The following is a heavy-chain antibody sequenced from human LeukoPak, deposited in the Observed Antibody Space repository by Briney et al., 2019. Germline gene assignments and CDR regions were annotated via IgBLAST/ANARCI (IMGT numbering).Heavy chain of an antibody. D-gene: IGHD3-22*01. CDR2: IYSDGRT. J-gene: IGHJ4*02. CDR1: GFTVSSNY. Sequence: GGSLRLSCAASGFTVSSNYMSWVRQAPGKGLEWVSVIYSDGRTYYADSVKGRFTISRDNSKNTLYLETNSLRAEDTAVYYCAKSVVVITFRFDDWGQGALVTVSS. CDR3: AKSVVVITFRFDD. V-gene: IGHV3-53*01.